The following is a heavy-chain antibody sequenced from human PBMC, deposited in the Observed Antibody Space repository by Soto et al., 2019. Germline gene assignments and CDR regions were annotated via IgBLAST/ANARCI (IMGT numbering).Heavy chain of an antibody. CDR1: GYTFTSYA. Sequence: QVQLVQSGAEVKKPGASVKVSCKASGYTFTSYAMHWVRQAPGQRLEWMGWINAGNGNTKYSQKFQGRVTITRDTYACTTYMELSRMRSEDTAVYDYAREDSSWYYYYYMDVWGKGTPVTVSS. J-gene: IGHJ6*03. CDR2: INAGNGNT. D-gene: IGHD6-13*01. V-gene: IGHV1-3*01. CDR3: AREDSSWYYYYYMDV.